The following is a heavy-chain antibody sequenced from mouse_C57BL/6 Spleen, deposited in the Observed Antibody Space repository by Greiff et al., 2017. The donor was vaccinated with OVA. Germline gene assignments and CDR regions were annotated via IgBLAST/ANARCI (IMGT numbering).Heavy chain of an antibody. D-gene: IGHD1-1*01. Sequence: QVQLKQPGAELVKPGASVKLSCKASGYTFTSYWMHWVKQRPGQGLEWIGMIHPNSGSTNYNEKFKSKATLTVDKSSSTAYMQLSSLTSEDSAVYYCARPLYGSSPDYWGQGTTLTVSS. V-gene: IGHV1-64*01. CDR2: IHPNSGST. J-gene: IGHJ2*01. CDR1: GYTFTSYW. CDR3: ARPLYGSSPDY.